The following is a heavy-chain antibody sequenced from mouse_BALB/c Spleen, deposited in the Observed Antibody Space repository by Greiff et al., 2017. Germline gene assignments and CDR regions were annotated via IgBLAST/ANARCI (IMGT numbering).Heavy chain of an antibody. V-gene: IGHV2-6-7*01. J-gene: IGHJ1*01. CDR3: ARALYYDYDGGYFDV. CDR2: IWGDGST. D-gene: IGHD2-4*01. CDR1: GFSLTGYG. Sequence: VKLMESGPGLVAPSQSLSITCTVSGFSLTGYGVNWVRQPPGKGLEWLGMIWGDGSTDYNSALKSRLSISKDNSKSQVFLKMNSLQTDDTARYYCARALYYDYDGGYFDVWGAGTTVTVSS.